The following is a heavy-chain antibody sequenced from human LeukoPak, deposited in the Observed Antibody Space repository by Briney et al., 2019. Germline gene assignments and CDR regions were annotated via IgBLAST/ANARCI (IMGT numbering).Heavy chain of an antibody. CDR1: GFIFSGYG. Sequence: GGSLRLSCAASGFIFSGYGMHWVRQAPGKGLEWVAVISYDGSKKYYADSVKGRFTISRDDSKNSQYLQMNSLRTEDTAIYYCAKTLNWNPYYYYGLEVWGQGTTVTVSS. V-gene: IGHV3-30-3*01. CDR3: AKTLNWNPYYYYGLEV. D-gene: IGHD1-1*01. CDR2: ISYDGSKK. J-gene: IGHJ6*01.